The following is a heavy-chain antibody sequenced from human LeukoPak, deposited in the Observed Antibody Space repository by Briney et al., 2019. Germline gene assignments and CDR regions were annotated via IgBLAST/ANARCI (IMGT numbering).Heavy chain of an antibody. V-gene: IGHV3-21*01. CDR1: GFTFSSYS. CDR3: ARRYYGFYYFDY. J-gene: IGHJ4*02. Sequence: SGGSLRLSCAASGFTFSSYSMNWVRQAPGKGLEWVSSISSSSSYIYYADSVKGRFTISRDNAKNSLYLQMNSLRAEDTAVYYCARRYYGFYYFDYWGQGTLVTVSS. D-gene: IGHD4-17*01. CDR2: ISSSSSYI.